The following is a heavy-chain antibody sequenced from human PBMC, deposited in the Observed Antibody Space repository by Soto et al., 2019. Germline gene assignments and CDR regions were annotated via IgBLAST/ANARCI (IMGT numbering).Heavy chain of an antibody. CDR2: TSAYNGNT. J-gene: IGHJ5*02. V-gene: IGHV1-18*01. D-gene: IGHD3-9*01. Sequence: EASVQVSCKASGYTFTSYGISGVRQAPGQGLEWMGWTSAYNGNTNYAQKLQGRVTMTTDTSTSTAYMELRSLRSDDTAVYYCARDHGLRYFPIDPWGQGTLVTVSS. CDR3: ARDHGLRYFPIDP. CDR1: GYTFTSYG.